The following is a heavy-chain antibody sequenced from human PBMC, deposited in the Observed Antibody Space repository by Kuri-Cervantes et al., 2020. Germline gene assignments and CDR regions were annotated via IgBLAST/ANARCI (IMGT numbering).Heavy chain of an antibody. V-gene: IGHV1-8*01. D-gene: IGHD2-2*01. CDR3: ARIELGYQRTYYYNGMDV. J-gene: IGHJ6*02. CDR2: MNPNSGNT. Sequence: GESLKISCKASGYTFTSYDINWVRQATGQGLEWMGWMNPNSGNTGYAQKFQGRVTMTRNTSISTAYMELSSLRSDDTAVYYCARIELGYQRTYYYNGMDVWGQGTTVTVSS. CDR1: GYTFTSYD.